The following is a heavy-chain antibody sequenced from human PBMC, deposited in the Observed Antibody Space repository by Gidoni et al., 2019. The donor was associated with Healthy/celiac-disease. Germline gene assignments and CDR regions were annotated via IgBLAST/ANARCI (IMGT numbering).Heavy chain of an antibody. CDR1: GGSISSSSYY. D-gene: IGHD3-3*01. Sequence: QLQLQESGPGLVKPSETLSLTCPVSGGSISSSSYYWGWIRQPPEKGLEWIGSIYYSGSTYYNPSLKSRVTISVDTSKNQFSLKLSSVTAADTAVYYCATDLRFLEWFPKYDYWGQGTLVTVSS. CDR3: ATDLRFLEWFPKYDY. V-gene: IGHV4-39*07. CDR2: IYYSGST. J-gene: IGHJ4*02.